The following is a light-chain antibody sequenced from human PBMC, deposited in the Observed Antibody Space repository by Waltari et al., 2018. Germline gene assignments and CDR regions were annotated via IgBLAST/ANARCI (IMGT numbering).Light chain of an antibody. CDR2: VNK. V-gene: IGLV1-44*01. J-gene: IGLJ3*02. CDR3: AAWDSSLNGLWA. CDR1: SSNIGTNT. Sequence: QSVLTQPPSASGTPGQRVTISCSGSSSNIGTNTVNWYQQLPRTAPKLLIYVNKQRPSVHPGRFAGSKSGTSASLAISGLQSEDEADYYCAAWDSSLNGLWAFGGGTKLTVL.